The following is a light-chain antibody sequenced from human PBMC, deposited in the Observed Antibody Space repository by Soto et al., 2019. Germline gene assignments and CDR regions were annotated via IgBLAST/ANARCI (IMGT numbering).Light chain of an antibody. CDR2: AAS. CDR1: QSISSY. Sequence: DIQMTQSPSSLSASVGDIVTITCRASQSISSYLNWYQQKPGKAPKLLIYAASSLQSGVPSRFSGSGSGTDFTLTISSLQPEDFATYYCQQSYSTPRRITFGGGTRWRS. CDR3: QQSYSTPRRIT. J-gene: IGKJ4*01. V-gene: IGKV1-39*01.